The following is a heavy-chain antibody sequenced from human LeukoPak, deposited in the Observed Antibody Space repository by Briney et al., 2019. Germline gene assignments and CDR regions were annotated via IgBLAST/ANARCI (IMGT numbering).Heavy chain of an antibody. D-gene: IGHD6-19*01. CDR2: INPNSGGT. CDR3: ARDRYSSGWVDY. J-gene: IGHJ4*02. V-gene: IGHV1-2*02. Sequence: ASVKVPCKASGYTFTGYYMHWVRQAPGQGLEWMGWINPNSGGTNYAQKFQGRVTMTRDTSISTAYMELSRLRSDDTAVYYCARDRYSSGWVDYWGQGTLVTVSS. CDR1: GYTFTGYY.